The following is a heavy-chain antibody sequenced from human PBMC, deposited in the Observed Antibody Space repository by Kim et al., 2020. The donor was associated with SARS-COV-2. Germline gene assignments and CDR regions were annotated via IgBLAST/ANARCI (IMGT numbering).Heavy chain of an antibody. CDR2: IIPIFGTA. V-gene: IGHV1-69*13. J-gene: IGHJ4*02. Sequence: SVKVSCKASGGTFSSYAISWVRQAPGQGLEWMGGIIPIFGTANYAQKFQGRVTITADESTSTAYMELSSLRSEDTAVYYCAREAFLEPNREMDYFDYWGQGTLVTVSS. CDR1: GGTFSSYA. CDR3: AREAFLEPNREMDYFDY. D-gene: IGHD3-3*02.